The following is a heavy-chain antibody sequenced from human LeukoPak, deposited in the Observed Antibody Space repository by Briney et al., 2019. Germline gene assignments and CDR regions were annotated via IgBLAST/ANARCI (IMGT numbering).Heavy chain of an antibody. D-gene: IGHD6-13*01. CDR3: ARGVYIAAAQYAY. Sequence: SETLSLTCTVSGGSISSYYWSWIRQPPGKGLEWIGYIYYSGTTNYNPSLKSRVTTSVDTSKNQFSLKLSSVTAADTAVYYCARGVYIAAAQYAYWGQGTLVTVSS. V-gene: IGHV4-59*01. CDR1: GGSISSYY. CDR2: IYYSGTT. J-gene: IGHJ4*02.